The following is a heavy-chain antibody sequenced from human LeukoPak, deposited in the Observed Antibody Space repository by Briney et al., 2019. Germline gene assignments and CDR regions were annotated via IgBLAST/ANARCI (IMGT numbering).Heavy chain of an antibody. CDR2: IRYDGSNI. CDR3: AKDLYYYGSGSHPLDY. V-gene: IGHV3-30*02. D-gene: IGHD3-10*01. Sequence: GGSLRLSCAASGFTFSGFGMHWVRQAPGKGLEWVAFIRYDGSNIYYADSVKGRFTISRDNSKNTLYLQMNSLRAEDTAVYYCAKDLYYYGSGSHPLDYWGQGTLVTVSS. CDR1: GFTFSGFG. J-gene: IGHJ4*02.